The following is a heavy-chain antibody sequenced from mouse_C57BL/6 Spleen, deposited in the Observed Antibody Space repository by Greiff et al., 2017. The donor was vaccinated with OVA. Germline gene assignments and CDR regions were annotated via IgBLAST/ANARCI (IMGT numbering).Heavy chain of an antibody. CDR3: ARRDYYAMDY. CDR2: INPSSGYT. J-gene: IGHJ4*01. CDR1: GYTFTSYT. Sequence: VQLQQSGAELARPGASVKMSCKASGYTFTSYTMHWVKQRPGQGLEWIGYINPSSGYTKYNQKFKDKATLTADKSSRTAYMQLSSLTSEDSAVYYCARRDYYAMDYWGQGTSVTVSS. V-gene: IGHV1-4*01.